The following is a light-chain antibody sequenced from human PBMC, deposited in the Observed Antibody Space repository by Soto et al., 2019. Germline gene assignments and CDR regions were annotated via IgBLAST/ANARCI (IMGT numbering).Light chain of an antibody. CDR1: QSVSSNY. J-gene: IGKJ4*01. CDR2: GAA. Sequence: EIVLAQSPGTLSLSPGERATLSCRTSQSVSSNYLAWYQQKPGQAPRLLIYGAATRAAGVPARFSGSVSGTDFTLTISSLEPEDFAVYYCQQRSNWRWLTFGGGTKVDIK. CDR3: QQRSNWRWLT. V-gene: IGKV3D-20*02.